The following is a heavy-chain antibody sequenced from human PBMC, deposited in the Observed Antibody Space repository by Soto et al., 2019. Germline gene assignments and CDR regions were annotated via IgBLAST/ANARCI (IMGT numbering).Heavy chain of an antibody. V-gene: IGHV4-4*07. CDR2: IYTSGST. CDR1: GGSISSYY. CDR3: ARGHNYYGSGSYSDYYYYGMDV. J-gene: IGHJ6*02. Sequence: SETLSLTCTASGGSISSYYWSWIRQPAGKGLEWIGRIYTSGSTNYNPSLKSRVTMSVDTSKNQFSLKLSSVTAADTAVYYCARGHNYYGSGSYSDYYYYGMDVWGQGTTVTVSS. D-gene: IGHD3-10*01.